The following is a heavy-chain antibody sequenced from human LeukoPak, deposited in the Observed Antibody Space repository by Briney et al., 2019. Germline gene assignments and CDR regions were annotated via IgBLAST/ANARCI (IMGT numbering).Heavy chain of an antibody. Sequence: SETLSLTCAVYGGSFSGYYWSWIRQPPGKGLEWIGEINHSGSTNYNPSLKSRVTISVDTSKNQFSLKLSSVTAADTAVYYCARRKQWLDRGFDPWGQGTLVTVSS. CDR1: GGSFSGYY. CDR3: ARRKQWLDRGFDP. J-gene: IGHJ5*02. V-gene: IGHV4-34*01. D-gene: IGHD6-19*01. CDR2: INHSGST.